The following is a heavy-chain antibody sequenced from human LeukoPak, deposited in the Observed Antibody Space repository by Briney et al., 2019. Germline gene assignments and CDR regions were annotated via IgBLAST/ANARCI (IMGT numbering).Heavy chain of an antibody. CDR2: IYYSGTT. Sequence: PSETLSLTCTVSGDSLSGYYWSWIRQPPGKRLEWIGYIYYSGTTNYNPSLKSRVTISVDTSKNQFSLKLSSVTAADTAVYYCARFSTYCSGGSCFDFDYWGQGTLVTVSS. CDR1: GDSLSGYY. D-gene: IGHD2-15*01. V-gene: IGHV4-59*08. CDR3: ARFSTYCSGGSCFDFDY. J-gene: IGHJ4*02.